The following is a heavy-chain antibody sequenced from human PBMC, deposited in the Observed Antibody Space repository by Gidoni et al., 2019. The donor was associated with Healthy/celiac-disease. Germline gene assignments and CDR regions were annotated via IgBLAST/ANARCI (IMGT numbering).Heavy chain of an antibody. CDR1: DGSVSSGSYY. CDR3: ARVKGGTTDYYFDY. V-gene: IGHV4-61*01. J-gene: IGHJ4*02. D-gene: IGHD4-4*01. CDR2: IYYSGST. Sequence: PDGSVSSGSYYWSWIRQPPGKGLEWIGYIYYSGSTNYNPSLKSRVTISVDTSKNQFSLKLSSVTAADTAVYYCARVKGGTTDYYFDYWGQGTLVTVSS.